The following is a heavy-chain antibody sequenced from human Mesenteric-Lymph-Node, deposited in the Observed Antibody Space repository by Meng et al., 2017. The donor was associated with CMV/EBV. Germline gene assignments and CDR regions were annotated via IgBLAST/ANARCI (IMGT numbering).Heavy chain of an antibody. CDR3: ARDLTDCGGGDCYSAALHYYFGMDV. CDR1: GYTFTGYY. V-gene: IGHV1-2*02. J-gene: IGHJ6*02. Sequence: ASVKVSCKASGYTFTGYYMHWVRQAPGQGLEWMGWINPNSGGTNYAQKFQGRVTMTRDTSISTAYMELSRLRSDDTAVYYCARDLTDCGGGDCYSAALHYYFGMDVWGQGTTVTVSS. D-gene: IGHD2-21*01. CDR2: INPNSGGT.